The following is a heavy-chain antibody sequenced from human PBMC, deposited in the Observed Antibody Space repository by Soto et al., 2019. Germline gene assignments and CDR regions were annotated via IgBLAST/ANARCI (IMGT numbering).Heavy chain of an antibody. CDR2: IYHSGNT. CDR1: GGSLSSSNW. Sequence: QVQLQESGPGLVKPSGTLSLTCAVSGGSLSSSNWWSWVRQPPGKGLEWIGKIYHSGNTNYNPSLKSRVTLAVDKSRNQFSLKLSSVTAADTAVYYCARRWGEGRVDYWGQGTLVTVSS. CDR3: ARRWGEGRVDY. V-gene: IGHV4-4*02. J-gene: IGHJ4*02. D-gene: IGHD3-10*01.